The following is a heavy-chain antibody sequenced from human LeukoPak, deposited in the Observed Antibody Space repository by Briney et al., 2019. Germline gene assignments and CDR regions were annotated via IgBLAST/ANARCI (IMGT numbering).Heavy chain of an antibody. CDR3: ARAYYDFWSGFDRSYYFDY. Sequence: SETLSLTCAVYGGSFSGYYWSWIRQPPGKGLEWIGEINHSGSTNYNPSLKSRVTISVETSKNQFSLKLSSVTAADTAVYYCARAYYDFWSGFDRSYYFDYWGQGTLVTVSS. CDR2: INHSGST. CDR1: GGSFSGYY. D-gene: IGHD3-3*01. J-gene: IGHJ4*02. V-gene: IGHV4-34*01.